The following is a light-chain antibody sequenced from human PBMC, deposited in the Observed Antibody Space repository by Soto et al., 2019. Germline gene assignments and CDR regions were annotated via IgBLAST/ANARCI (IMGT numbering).Light chain of an antibody. CDR1: SSNIGAGFD. CDR2: GHT. V-gene: IGLV1-40*01. J-gene: IGLJ3*02. Sequence: QSVVTKPPSVSGAPGQRVTIPCTGSSSNIGAGFDVHWYQQLPGKAPKLLIYGHTDRPSGVPDRFSGSRSATSASLAITGLQAEDEAVYYCQSYDNSLSTWVFGGGTKLTVL. CDR3: QSYDNSLSTWV.